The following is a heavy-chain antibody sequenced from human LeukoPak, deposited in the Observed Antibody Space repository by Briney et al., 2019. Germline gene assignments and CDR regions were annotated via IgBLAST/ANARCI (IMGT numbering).Heavy chain of an antibody. V-gene: IGHV3-15*01. CDR2: IKSKTDGGTT. D-gene: IGHD6-13*01. J-gene: IGHJ1*01. Sequence: GGSLRLSCAASGFTFSNAWMSWVRQAPGKGLEWVGRIKSKTDGGTTDYAAPVKGRFTISRDGSKNTLYLQMNSLKTEDTAVYYCTTDPSSSWYGEYFQHWGQGTLVTVSS. CDR3: TTDPSSSWYGEYFQH. CDR1: GFTFSNAW.